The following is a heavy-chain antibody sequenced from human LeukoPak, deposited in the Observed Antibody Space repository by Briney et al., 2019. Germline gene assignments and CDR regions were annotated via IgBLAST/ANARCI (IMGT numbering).Heavy chain of an antibody. CDR2: IYSGGST. V-gene: IGHV3-66*01. CDR3: ARWAGYSSTWYGLFDY. CDR1: GFTVSTTY. Sequence: GGSLRLSCAASGFTVSTTYMSWVRQAPGKGLEWISVIYSGGSTYYADSVKGRFTISRDNSKNTLYLQMNSLGAEDTAVYYCARWAGYSSTWYGLFDYWGQGTLVTVSS. D-gene: IGHD6-13*01. J-gene: IGHJ4*02.